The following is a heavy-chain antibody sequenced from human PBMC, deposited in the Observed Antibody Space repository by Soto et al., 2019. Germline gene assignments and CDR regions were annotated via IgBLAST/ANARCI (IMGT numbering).Heavy chain of an antibody. Sequence: QVTLKESGPVLVKPTETLTLTCTASGFSLSNARMGVSWIRQPPGKALEWLAHIFSNDEKSYSTSLKSSLTISKDTSKSQVVLTMTNMDPVDTATYYCARILSGGSWPDYYYFMDVWGKGTTVSVSS. D-gene: IGHD2-15*01. CDR2: IFSNDEK. V-gene: IGHV2-26*01. CDR3: ARILSGGSWPDYYYFMDV. CDR1: GFSLSNARMG. J-gene: IGHJ6*03.